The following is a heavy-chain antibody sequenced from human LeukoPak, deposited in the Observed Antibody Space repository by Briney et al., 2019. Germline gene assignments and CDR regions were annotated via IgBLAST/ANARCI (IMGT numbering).Heavy chain of an antibody. V-gene: IGHV3-11*04. D-gene: IGHD5-18*01. J-gene: IGHJ6*03. CDR2: ISSSGSTI. CDR1: GFTLSSYA. CDR3: ARDKTASHYYYYYMDV. Sequence: GGSLRLSCAASGFTLSSYAMSWIRQAPGKGLEWVSYISSSGSTIYYADSVKGRFTISRDNAKNSLYLQMNSLRAEDTAVYYCARDKTASHYYYYYMDVWGKGTTVTVSS.